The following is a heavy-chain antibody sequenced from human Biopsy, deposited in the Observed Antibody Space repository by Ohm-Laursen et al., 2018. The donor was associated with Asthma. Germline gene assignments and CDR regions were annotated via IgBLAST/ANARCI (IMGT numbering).Heavy chain of an antibody. CDR3: AKSADYYDSTDYLDF. D-gene: IGHD3-22*01. Sequence: SLRLSCTAPGFSFDDCAMHWVRQAPGKGLEWVSSISWNSGNIDYADSVKGRFTISRDNAKNSLYLQMQSLRPEDTAFYYCAKSADYYDSTDYLDFWGRGTLVTVSS. CDR2: ISWNSGNI. CDR1: GFSFDDCA. J-gene: IGHJ4*01. V-gene: IGHV3-9*01.